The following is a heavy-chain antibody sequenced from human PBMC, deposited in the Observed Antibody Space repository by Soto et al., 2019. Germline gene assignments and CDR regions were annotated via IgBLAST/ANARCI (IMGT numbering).Heavy chain of an antibody. D-gene: IGHD3-16*01. CDR2: ISPYSGNT. Sequence: QVQLVQSGDEVKKRGASVKVSCKASGYIFVNYGIAWVRQAPGQGLEWMGWISPYSGNTHSATKIQGRLTMTTDTSTSTAYMDLGSLTSDDTAVYYCVMVDNYVTPTPQDVWVQGTSVTVSS. CDR1: GYIFVNYG. V-gene: IGHV1-18*01. CDR3: VMVDNYVTPTPQDV. J-gene: IGHJ6*02.